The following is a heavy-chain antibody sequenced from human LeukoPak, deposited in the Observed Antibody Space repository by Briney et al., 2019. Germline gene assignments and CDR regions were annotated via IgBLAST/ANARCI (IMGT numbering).Heavy chain of an antibody. CDR1: GFTFTGYW. J-gene: IGHJ4*02. CDR3: ARDNGHDFWSGYLDY. Sequence: GGSLRLSCAASGFTFTGYWMSWVRQAPGKGLEWVANIKQDGSEKYYADSVKGRFTISRDNAKNSLYLQMNSLRAEDTAVYYCARDNGHDFWSGYLDYWGQGTLVTVSS. V-gene: IGHV3-7*01. CDR2: IKQDGSEK. D-gene: IGHD3-3*01.